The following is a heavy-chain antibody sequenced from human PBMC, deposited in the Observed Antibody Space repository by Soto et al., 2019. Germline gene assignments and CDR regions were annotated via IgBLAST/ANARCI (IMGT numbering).Heavy chain of an antibody. CDR1: GFTFSSYA. D-gene: IGHD1-26*01. CDR3: AKGRWGIVEATSFDY. V-gene: IGHV3-23*01. Sequence: EVQLLESGGGLVQPGGSLRLSCAASGFTFSSYAMSWVRQAPGKGLEWVSAISGSGGSTYYADSVKGRFTISRDNSKNTLDLQMSSLRAEDTAVYYCAKGRWGIVEATSFDYWGQGTLVTVSS. J-gene: IGHJ4*02. CDR2: ISGSGGST.